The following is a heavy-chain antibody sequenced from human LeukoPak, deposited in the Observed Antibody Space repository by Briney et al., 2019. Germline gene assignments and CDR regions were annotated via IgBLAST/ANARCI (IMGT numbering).Heavy chain of an antibody. Sequence: SETLSLTCSVSGYSISSGYYWGWIRQPPGKGLEWIGSIYHSGSTYYNPSLKSRVTIAVETSKNQFSLKLSSVTAADKAVYYCARSCRILDIVATIRARLGGNGFDIWGQGTMVTVSS. CDR2: IYHSGST. J-gene: IGHJ3*02. D-gene: IGHD5-12*01. V-gene: IGHV4-38-2*02. CDR1: GYSISSGYY. CDR3: ARSCRILDIVATIRARLGGNGFDI.